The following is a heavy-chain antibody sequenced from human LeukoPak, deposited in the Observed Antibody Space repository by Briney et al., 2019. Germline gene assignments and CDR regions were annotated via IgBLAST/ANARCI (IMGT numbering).Heavy chain of an antibody. J-gene: IGHJ4*02. CDR2: IKHTGGT. CDR1: GGSVSSDGYY. V-gene: IGHV4-30-2*01. Sequence: SETLSLTCTVSGGSVSSDGYYWSWIRQPPGKGPEWIGHIKHTGGTHYNSSLKSRVTISVDRSKNQFSLKLSSVTAADTAVYYCARDPFDYWGQGTLVTVSS. CDR3: ARDPFDY.